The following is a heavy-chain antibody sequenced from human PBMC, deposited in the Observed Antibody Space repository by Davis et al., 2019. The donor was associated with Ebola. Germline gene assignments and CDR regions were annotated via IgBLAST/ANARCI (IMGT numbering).Heavy chain of an antibody. CDR3: ARPLFWDSSGYFDY. D-gene: IGHD3-22*01. Sequence: ASVKVSCKASGYTFTGYYMHWVRQAPGQGLEWMGWINPNSGGTNYAQKFQGRVTMTRDTSISTAYTELSRLRSDDTAVYYCARPLFWDSSGYFDYWGQGTLVTVSS. CDR1: GYTFTGYY. CDR2: INPNSGGT. J-gene: IGHJ4*02. V-gene: IGHV1-2*02.